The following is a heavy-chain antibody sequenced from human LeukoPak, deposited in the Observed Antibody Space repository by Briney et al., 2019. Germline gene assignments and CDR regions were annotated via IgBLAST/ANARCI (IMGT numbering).Heavy chain of an antibody. D-gene: IGHD2-15*01. CDR3: ARLWASYCSGGSCYYGDY. CDR1: GYTFTSYG. CDR2: ISAYNGNT. V-gene: IGHV1-18*01. Sequence: ASVKVSCKASGYTFTSYGISWVRQAPGQGLEWMGWISAYNGNTNYAQKLQGRVTMTTDTSTSTAYMELRSLRSDDTAVYYCARLWASYCSGGSCYYGDYWGQGTLVTVSS. J-gene: IGHJ4*02.